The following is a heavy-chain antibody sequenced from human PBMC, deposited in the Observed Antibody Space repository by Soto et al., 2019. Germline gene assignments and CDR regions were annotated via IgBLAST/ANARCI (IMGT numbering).Heavy chain of an antibody. D-gene: IGHD3-10*01. J-gene: IGHJ4*02. V-gene: IGHV3-7*05. CDR3: ASSMGRGGNDY. CDR2: IKTDGSEK. Sequence: EVQLVESGGGLVEPGGSLRLSCAASGFTFSDYWMSWVRQAPGKGRECVANIKTDGSEKYYVDPVKGRFTISRANAKNSLYLQMNSLRGEDTAVYYCASSMGRGGNDYWGQGTLVAVSS. CDR1: GFTFSDYW.